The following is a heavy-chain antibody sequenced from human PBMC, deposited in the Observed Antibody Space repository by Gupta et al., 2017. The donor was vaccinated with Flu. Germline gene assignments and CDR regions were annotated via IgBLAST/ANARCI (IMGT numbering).Heavy chain of an antibody. CDR2: INHSGST. CDR3: ASQKRYYYYGMDV. Sequence: QVQLQQWGAGLLKPSETLSLTCAVYGGSFSGYYWSWIRQPPGKGLEWIGEINHSGSTNYNPSLKSRVTISVDTSKNQFSLKLSSVTAADTAVYYCASQKRYYYYGMDVWGQGTTVTVSS. CDR1: GGSFSGYY. V-gene: IGHV4-34*01. J-gene: IGHJ6*02.